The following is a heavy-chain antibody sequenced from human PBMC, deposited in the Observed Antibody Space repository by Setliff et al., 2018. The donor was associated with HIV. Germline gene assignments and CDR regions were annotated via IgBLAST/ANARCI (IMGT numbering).Heavy chain of an antibody. Sequence: PSETLSLTCAVYGGSLSGYYWRWIRQPPGKGLEWIGDVSHTGSTNYNPSLKSRITISADTPKNQFSLKLSSVTAADTAVYYCARVPSYYYDSSGYPLGAFDIWGQGTMVTVSS. CDR2: VSHTGST. J-gene: IGHJ3*02. CDR3: ARVPSYYYDSSGYPLGAFDI. CDR1: GGSLSGYY. V-gene: IGHV4-34*01. D-gene: IGHD3-22*01.